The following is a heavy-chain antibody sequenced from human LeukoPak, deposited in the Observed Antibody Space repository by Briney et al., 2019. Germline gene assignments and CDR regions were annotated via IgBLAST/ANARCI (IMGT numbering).Heavy chain of an antibody. J-gene: IGHJ4*02. Sequence: SVPTLVKPTQTLTLTCTFSGFALSTSAVGVGWIRQPPGKALEWLALIYWNDDKRYSPSLKSRLTITHDASKNQVVLTVTNMDPADTGTYYCGHIFNSSPYSWGQGTLATVSS. CDR1: GFALSTSAVG. V-gene: IGHV2-5*01. CDR2: IYWNDDK. D-gene: IGHD2/OR15-2a*01. CDR3: GHIFNSSPYS.